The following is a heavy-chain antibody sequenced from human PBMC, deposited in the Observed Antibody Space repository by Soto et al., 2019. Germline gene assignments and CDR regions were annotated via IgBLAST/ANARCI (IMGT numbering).Heavy chain of an antibody. CDR1: GYSFSRYL. Sequence: GGSLKNSRKGSGYSFSRYLIGWGGQMPGKGLEWMGIIYPGDSDTRYSPSFQGQVTISADKSISTAYLQWSSLKASDTAMYYCARHPIPYDSSGYLVYWGQGTLVTAPQ. CDR2: IYPGDSDT. D-gene: IGHD3-22*01. V-gene: IGHV5-51*01. CDR3: ARHPIPYDSSGYLVY. J-gene: IGHJ4*02.